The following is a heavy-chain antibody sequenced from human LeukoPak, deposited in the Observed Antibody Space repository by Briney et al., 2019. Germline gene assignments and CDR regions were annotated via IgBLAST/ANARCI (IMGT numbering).Heavy chain of an antibody. CDR1: GFTFNNFW. CDR3: ARGASSGYRIDY. J-gene: IGHJ4*02. V-gene: IGHV3-74*01. CDR2: ISKGGSTT. D-gene: IGHD5-18*01. Sequence: PGGSLRLSCTASGFTFNNFWMHWVRQTPGKGLVWVSRISKGGSTTNYADSVKGRFTISRDNAKNTLYLQMNSLTAEDTALYYCARGASSGYRIDYWGQGTLVPVSA.